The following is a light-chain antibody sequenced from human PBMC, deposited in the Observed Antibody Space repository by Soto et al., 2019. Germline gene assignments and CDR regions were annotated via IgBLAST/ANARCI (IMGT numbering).Light chain of an antibody. CDR1: QYIGSN. Sequence: EVVMTKSPATLSVSPGERATLSCRASQYIGSNLAWYQQKPGQAPRLLIYGASTRATGIPARFSGSGSGTEFTLTISSLQSEDSAVYFCQQYNNWPFSFGQGTRLAIK. J-gene: IGKJ5*01. CDR3: QQYNNWPFS. CDR2: GAS. V-gene: IGKV3-15*01.